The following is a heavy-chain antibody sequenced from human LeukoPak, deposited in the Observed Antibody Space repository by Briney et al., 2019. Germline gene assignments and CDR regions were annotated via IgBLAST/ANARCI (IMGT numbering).Heavy chain of an antibody. CDR1: GGSISSSSYY. Sequence: SETLSLTCTVSGGSISSSSYYWGWIRQPPGKGLEWIGSIYYSGSTYYNPSLKSRVTVSVDTSKNQFSLKLSSVTAADTAVYYCARHEIVVVPAAILCGWFDPWGQGTLVTVSS. V-gene: IGHV4-39*01. CDR3: ARHEIVVVPAAILCGWFDP. J-gene: IGHJ5*02. CDR2: IYYSGST. D-gene: IGHD2-2*02.